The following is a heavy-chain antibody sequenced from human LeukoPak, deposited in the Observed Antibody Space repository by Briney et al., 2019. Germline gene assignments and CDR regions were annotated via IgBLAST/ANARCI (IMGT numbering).Heavy chain of an antibody. CDR3: ARGLAARFDDY. V-gene: IGHV4-59*01. CDR1: GGSISSYY. Sequence: SETLSLTCTVSGGSISSYYWSWIRQPPGKGLEWIGYIYYSGSTNHNPSLKSRVTISVDTSKNQFSLKLSSVTAADTAVYYCARGLAARFDDYWGQGTMVTVSS. CDR2: IYYSGST. J-gene: IGHJ4*02. D-gene: IGHD6-6*01.